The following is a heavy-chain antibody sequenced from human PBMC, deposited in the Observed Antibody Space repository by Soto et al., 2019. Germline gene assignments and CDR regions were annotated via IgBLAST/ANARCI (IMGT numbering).Heavy chain of an antibody. CDR3: VRGYCGGGGCYLRRDAFDV. V-gene: IGHV3-21*02. J-gene: IGHJ3*01. CDR1: GFTFASYH. D-gene: IGHD2-15*01. Sequence: EVQLVESGGGLVMPGGSLRLSCEASGFTFASYHMSWVRQAPGKGLDWVSSINPSSSHIYYSDSVRGRFTISRDDSKNSLHLDMSSLRTEDVAIYYCVRGYCGGGGCYLRRDAFDVWGQGTAVTVSS. CDR2: INPSSSHI.